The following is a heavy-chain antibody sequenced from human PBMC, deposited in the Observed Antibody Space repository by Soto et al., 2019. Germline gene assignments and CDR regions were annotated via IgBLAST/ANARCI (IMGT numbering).Heavy chain of an antibody. D-gene: IGHD3-3*01. Sequence: SETLSLTCTVSGGSISSYYWSWIRQPPGKGLEWIGYIYYSGSTNYNPSLKSRVTISVDTSKNQFSLKLSSVTAADTAVYYCARIAYDFWSGYYPRGPIDYWGQGTLVTISS. J-gene: IGHJ4*02. CDR1: GGSISSYY. CDR2: IYYSGST. CDR3: ARIAYDFWSGYYPRGPIDY. V-gene: IGHV4-59*08.